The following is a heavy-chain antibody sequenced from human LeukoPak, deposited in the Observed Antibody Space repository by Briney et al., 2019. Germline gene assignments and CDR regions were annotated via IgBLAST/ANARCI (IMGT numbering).Heavy chain of an antibody. V-gene: IGHV1-69*13. Sequence: GASVKVSCKASGGTFSSYAISWVRQAPGQGLEWMGGIIPIFGTANYAQKFQGRVTITADESTSTAYMELSSLRSEDTAVYYCARGDSSGYPDYFDYWGQGTLVTVSS. CDR3: ARGDSSGYPDYFDY. CDR2: IIPIFGTA. J-gene: IGHJ4*02. D-gene: IGHD3-22*01. CDR1: GGTFSSYA.